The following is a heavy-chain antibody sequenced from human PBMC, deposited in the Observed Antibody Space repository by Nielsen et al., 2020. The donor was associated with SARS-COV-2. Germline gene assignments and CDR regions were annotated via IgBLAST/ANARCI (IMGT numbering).Heavy chain of an antibody. D-gene: IGHD2-2*01. CDR3: ARGDLVVVPSPILGLGPFFYYFYLDV. J-gene: IGHJ6*03. CDR2: VSHSGSI. CDR1: AGSISTSGYY. Sequence: SETLSLTCTVSAGSISTSGYYWTWVRQSPGKGLEWIGEVSHSGSINYNPSLKSRVTLSMDKSKRQFSLRLTSVSAADTAAYFCARGDLVVVPSPILGLGPFFYYFYLDVWGKGTTVIVSS. V-gene: IGHV4-39*07.